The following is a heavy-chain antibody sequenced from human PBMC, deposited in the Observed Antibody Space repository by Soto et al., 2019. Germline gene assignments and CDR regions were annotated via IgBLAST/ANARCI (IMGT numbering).Heavy chain of an antibody. V-gene: IGHV3-15*07. CDR2: IKSKTDGGTT. CDR3: TTDSYSTIIIVRFDY. D-gene: IGHD3-22*01. CDR1: SFTFTNAW. Sequence: EVQLVESGGGLVKPGGSLRLSCAASSFTFTNAWINWVRQAPGKGLEWVGRIKSKTDGGTTDYAEPVKGRFAISRDDSNNMVYLQMNSLKIEDTAVYYCTTDSYSTIIIVRFDYWGHGTLVTVSS. J-gene: IGHJ4*01.